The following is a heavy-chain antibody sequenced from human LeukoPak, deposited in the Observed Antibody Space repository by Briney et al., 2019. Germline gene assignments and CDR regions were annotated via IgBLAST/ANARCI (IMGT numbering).Heavy chain of an antibody. V-gene: IGHV3-9*01. CDR1: GFTFDDYA. CDR3: AKGPRGTVTYFDY. J-gene: IGHJ4*02. CDR2: ISWNSGSI. Sequence: GGSLRLSCEASGFTFDDYAMHWVRQAPGKGLEWVSGISWNSGSIVYADSVKGRFTLSRDNAKNSLYLQMNSLRAEDTALYYCAKGPRGTVTYFDYWGQGTLVTVSS. D-gene: IGHD4-17*01.